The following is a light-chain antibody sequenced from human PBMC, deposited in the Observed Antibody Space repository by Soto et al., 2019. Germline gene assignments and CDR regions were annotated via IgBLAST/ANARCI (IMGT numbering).Light chain of an antibody. V-gene: IGLV1-40*01. CDR2: GNS. CDR1: SSNIGAGYD. J-gene: IGLJ2*01. CDR3: QSYDSSLSGSV. Sequence: QAVLTQPPSVSGAPGQRVTISCTGSSSNIGAGYDVHWYQLLPGTAPKLLIHGNSNRPSGVADRFSGSKSGTSASLAITGLQAEDEADYYCQSYDSSLSGSVFGGGTQLTVL.